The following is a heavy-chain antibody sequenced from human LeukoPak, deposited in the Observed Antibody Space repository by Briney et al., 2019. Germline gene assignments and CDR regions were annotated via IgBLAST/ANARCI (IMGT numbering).Heavy chain of an antibody. CDR3: ARGGPFQWELLVY. CDR1: GFTLSSYS. D-gene: IGHD1-26*01. CDR2: ISSNGCST. Sequence: GGSLRLSCAASGFTLSSYSMHWVRQAPGKGLEYVSVISSNGCSTYYANSVKGRFTIYRDNSKNTLYLQMGSLRAEDMAVYYCARGGPFQWELLVYWGQGTLVTVSS. V-gene: IGHV3-64*01. J-gene: IGHJ4*02.